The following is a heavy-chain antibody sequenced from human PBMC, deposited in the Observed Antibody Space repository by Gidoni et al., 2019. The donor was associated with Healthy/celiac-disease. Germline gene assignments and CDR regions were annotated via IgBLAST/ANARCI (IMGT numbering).Heavy chain of an antibody. J-gene: IGHJ4*02. CDR2: SNK. V-gene: IGHV3-30*02. Sequence: SNKYYADSVKGRFTISRDNSKNTLYLQMNSLRAEDTAVYYCAKDPRDGYNSIEGYWGQGTLVTVSS. D-gene: IGHD5-12*01. CDR3: AKDPRDGYNSIEGY.